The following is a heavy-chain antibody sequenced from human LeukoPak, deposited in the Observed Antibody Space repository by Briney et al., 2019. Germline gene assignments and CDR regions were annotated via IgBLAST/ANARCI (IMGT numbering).Heavy chain of an antibody. CDR2: INPSGGST. CDR1: GYIFTSHY. D-gene: IGHD3-3*01. J-gene: IGHJ5*02. V-gene: IGHV1-46*01. Sequence: ASVKVSCKASGYIFTSHYMHWVRQAPGQGLEWMGIINPSGGSTSYAQKFQGRVTMTRDTSTSTVYMELSSLRSEDTAVYYCARDRRRITIFGVDSNWFDPWGQGTLVTVSS. CDR3: ARDRRRITIFGVDSNWFDP.